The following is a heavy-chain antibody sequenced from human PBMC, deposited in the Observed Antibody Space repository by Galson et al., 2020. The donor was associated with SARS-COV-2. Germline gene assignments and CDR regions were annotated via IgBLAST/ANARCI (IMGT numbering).Heavy chain of an antibody. CDR3: ARDLGPSGSFEY. CDR2: TYYRSKWYN. CDR1: GDSVSSTSAA. J-gene: IGHJ4*02. D-gene: IGHD1-26*01. V-gene: IGHV6-1*01. Sequence: SQTLSLTCAVSGDSVSSTSAAWNWIRQSPSRGLEWLGRTYYRSKWYNDYAVSVKSRITFNPDTSKNQFSLQLNSVTPEDTAVYYCARDLGPSGSFEYWGQGILVTVSS.